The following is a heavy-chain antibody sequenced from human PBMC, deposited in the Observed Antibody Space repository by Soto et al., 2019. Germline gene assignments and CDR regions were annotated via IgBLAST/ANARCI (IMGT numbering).Heavy chain of an antibody. CDR1: GYTFTSYD. V-gene: IGHV1-8*01. CDR3: ARGRSKDYYDSRSSDY. D-gene: IGHD3-22*01. Sequence: QVQLVQSGAEVKKPGASVKVSCKASGYTFTSYDINWVRQATGQGLEWMGWMNPNSGNTGYAQKFQGRVTMTRNTXIXXAYMELSSLRSEDTAVYYCARGRSKDYYDSRSSDYWGQGTLVTVSS. CDR2: MNPNSGNT. J-gene: IGHJ4*02.